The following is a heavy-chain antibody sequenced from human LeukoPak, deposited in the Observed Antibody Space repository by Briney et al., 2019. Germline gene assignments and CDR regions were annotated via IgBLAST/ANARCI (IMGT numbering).Heavy chain of an antibody. CDR1: GYTFSDYG. D-gene: IGHD2-2*01. V-gene: IGHV1-18*01. Sequence: ASVKVSCKSSGYTFSDYGISWVRQAPGQGLEWMGWISAYSGNTNYAQKVQGRVTMTTDTSTSTAYMELRSLRSDDTAVYYCVRSRSLVVPAIDYWGQGTLVTVSS. CDR2: ISAYSGNT. CDR3: VRSRSLVVPAIDY. J-gene: IGHJ4*02.